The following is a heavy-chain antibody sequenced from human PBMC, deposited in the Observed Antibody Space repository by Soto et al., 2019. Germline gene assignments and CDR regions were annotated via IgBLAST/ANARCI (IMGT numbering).Heavy chain of an antibody. J-gene: IGHJ6*02. D-gene: IGHD1-1*01. CDR3: AREAGYWKEV. CDR1: GFTVSSNY. Sequence: GGSLSGCFAASGFTVSSNYMRWLRQAPGKVLELVSVTYSGGRTYYADSVKGRFTISRDNSKNTLYLQMNRLRAEDTAVYYCAREAGYWKEVGGQGTRDTVSS. CDR2: TYSGGRT. V-gene: IGHV3-53*01.